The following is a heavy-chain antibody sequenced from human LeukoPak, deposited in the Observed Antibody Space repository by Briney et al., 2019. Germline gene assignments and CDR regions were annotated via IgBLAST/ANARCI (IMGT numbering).Heavy chain of an antibody. V-gene: IGHV1-2*02. J-gene: IGHJ1*01. Sequence: ASVKVSCKASGYIFTGWYLHWVRQAPGQGLEWMGWINSTSGATTYAQKFQGRVTMTTDTSISTAYMELTSLTSDDTAVFYCARDCQHRGQGTLVTVSS. CDR3: ARDCQH. CDR2: INSTSGAT. CDR1: GYIFTGWY.